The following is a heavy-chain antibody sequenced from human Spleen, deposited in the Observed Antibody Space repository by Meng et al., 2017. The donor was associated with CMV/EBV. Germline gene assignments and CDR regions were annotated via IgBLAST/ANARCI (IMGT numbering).Heavy chain of an antibody. V-gene: IGHV4-61*01. Sequence: GSLRLSCTVSGSSVNSGSYYWSWIRQPPGKGLEWFGYIYYSGSTNYNPSLKSRVTISVDTSKTQFSLKLSSVTAADTAVYYCARQRLDNYYYYGMDVWGQGTTVTVSS. J-gene: IGHJ6*02. CDR2: IYYSGST. D-gene: IGHD6-25*01. CDR3: ARQRLDNYYYYGMDV. CDR1: GSSVNSGSYY.